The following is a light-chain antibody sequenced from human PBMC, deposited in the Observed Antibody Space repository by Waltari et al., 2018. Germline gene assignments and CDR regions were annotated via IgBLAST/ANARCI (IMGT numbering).Light chain of an antibody. CDR2: EVS. Sequence: QSALTQPASVSGSPGQSITISCTGTSSDIGGYNYVFWYQQHPGKAPKLPIYEVSHRPSGVSDRFSGPKSGNTASLTISGLQAEDEADYYCSSYTSSSTLVFGGGTKVTVL. CDR1: SSDIGGYNY. CDR3: SSYTSSSTLV. V-gene: IGLV2-14*01. J-gene: IGLJ2*01.